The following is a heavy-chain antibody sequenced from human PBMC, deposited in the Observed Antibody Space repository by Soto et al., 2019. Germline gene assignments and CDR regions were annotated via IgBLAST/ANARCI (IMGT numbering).Heavy chain of an antibody. J-gene: IGHJ4*02. CDR1: GYTFTNYA. Sequence: ASVKVSCKTSGYTFTNYAMHWVRQAPGQRLEWMGRINAGNGNTKYSQKFQGRVTITRDTSASTAYMELSSLISEDTAVYYCARDWYYDILTAYPSPFYYWGQGTQVTVSS. D-gene: IGHD3-9*01. CDR2: INAGNGNT. V-gene: IGHV1-3*01. CDR3: ARDWYYDILTAYPSPFYY.